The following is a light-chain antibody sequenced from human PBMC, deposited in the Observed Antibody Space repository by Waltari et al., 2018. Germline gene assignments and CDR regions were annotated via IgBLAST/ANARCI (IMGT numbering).Light chain of an antibody. Sequence: QSVLTQPPSASGTPGPRVTISCSGSSSNIGTNYVYWYQQVPGTAPKLLMYRSNQRPSGVPDRFSGSKSGTSASLAISGLRSEDEADFYCAAWDDSLSGPGVFGGGTKLTVL. CDR2: RSN. CDR1: SSNIGTNY. V-gene: IGLV1-47*01. CDR3: AAWDDSLSGPGV. J-gene: IGLJ3*02.